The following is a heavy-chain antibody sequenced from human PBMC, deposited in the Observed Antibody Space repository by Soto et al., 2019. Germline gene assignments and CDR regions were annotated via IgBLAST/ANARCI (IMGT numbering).Heavy chain of an antibody. CDR2: ISGSGGST. V-gene: IGHV3-23*01. D-gene: IGHD3-9*01. CDR1: GFTFSNYA. Sequence: VGSLRLSCAASGFTFSNYAMSWVRQAPGKGLEWVSGISGSGGSTYYADSVKGRFTISRDNSENTLYLQMNSLRVEDTAVFYCAKSPLEGILTGPDYWGQGTLVTVSS. J-gene: IGHJ4*02. CDR3: AKSPLEGILTGPDY.